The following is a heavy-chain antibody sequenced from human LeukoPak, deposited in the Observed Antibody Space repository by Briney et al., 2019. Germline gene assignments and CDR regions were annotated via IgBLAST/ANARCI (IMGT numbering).Heavy chain of an antibody. CDR3: ARAGHYDFWSGRNWFDP. Sequence: SETLSLTCTVSGGSISSGGYYWSWIRQHPGKGLEWIGYIYYSGSTYYNPSLKSRVTISVDTSKNQFSLKLSSVTAADTAVYYCARAGHYDFWSGRNWFDPWGQGTLVTVSS. J-gene: IGHJ5*02. V-gene: IGHV4-31*03. D-gene: IGHD3-3*01. CDR1: GGSISSGGYY. CDR2: IYYSGST.